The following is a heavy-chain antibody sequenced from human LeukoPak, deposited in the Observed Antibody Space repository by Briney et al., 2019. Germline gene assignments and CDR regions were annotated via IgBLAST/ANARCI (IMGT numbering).Heavy chain of an antibody. J-gene: IGHJ4*02. CDR3: GGSVAAPADY. D-gene: IGHD6-6*01. CDR1: GFTLSNVW. Sequence: GGSLRLSCATSGFTLSNVWMSWVRQAPGKGLEWVGNIRGDGSVKFYLDSVKGRFTISRDNTNSVSLQMNNLKAEDTAVYYCGGSVAAPADYWGQGTLVTVSS. CDR2: IRGDGSVK. V-gene: IGHV3-7*03.